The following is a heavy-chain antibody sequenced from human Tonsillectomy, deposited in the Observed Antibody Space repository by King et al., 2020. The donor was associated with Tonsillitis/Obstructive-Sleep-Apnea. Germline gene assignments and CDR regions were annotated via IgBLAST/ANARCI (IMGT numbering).Heavy chain of an antibody. CDR1: GFTFSGST. V-gene: IGHV3-73*01. CDR2: IRSKANSYAT. Sequence: VQLVESGGGLVQPGGSLKLSCAASGFTFSGSTMHWVRQASGKGLEWVGRIRSKANSYATAYAASVKGRFTISRDDSKNTAYLQMNSLKTEDTAVYYCPPTPVTTDWGQGTLVTVSS. D-gene: IGHD4-17*01. J-gene: IGHJ4*02. CDR3: PPTPVTTD.